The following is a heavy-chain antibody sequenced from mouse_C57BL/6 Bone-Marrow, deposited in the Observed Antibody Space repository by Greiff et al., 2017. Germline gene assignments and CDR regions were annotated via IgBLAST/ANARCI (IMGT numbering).Heavy chain of an antibody. V-gene: IGHV14-1*01. CDR1: GFNIKDYY. D-gene: IGHD2-2*01. CDR3: TTRGYYGYDGSMDY. CDR2: IDPEDGDT. Sequence: VHVKQSGAELVRPGASVKLSCTASGFNIKDYYMHWVKQRPEQGLEWIGRIDPEDGDTEYAPKFQGKATMTADTSSNTAYLQLSSLTSEDTAVYYCTTRGYYGYDGSMDYWGQGTSVTVSS. J-gene: IGHJ4*01.